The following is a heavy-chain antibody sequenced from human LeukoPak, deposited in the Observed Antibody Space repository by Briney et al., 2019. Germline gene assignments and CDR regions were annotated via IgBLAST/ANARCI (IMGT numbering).Heavy chain of an antibody. CDR3: ARGLVRTGTTPLDY. V-gene: IGHV3-23*01. J-gene: IGHJ4*02. Sequence: PGGSLRLSCAASGFTFSSYAMSWVRQAPGKGLEWVSAVSAGGDNTYYAESVKGRFTISRDNSKNTVYLQMTSLRAEDTAVYYCARGLVRTGTTPLDYWGQGTLVTVSS. CDR1: GFTFSSYA. D-gene: IGHD1-1*01. CDR2: VSAGGDNT.